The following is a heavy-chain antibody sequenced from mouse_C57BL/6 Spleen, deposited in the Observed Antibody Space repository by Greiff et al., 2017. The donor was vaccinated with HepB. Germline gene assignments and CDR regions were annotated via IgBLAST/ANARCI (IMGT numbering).Heavy chain of an antibody. CDR3: TRSSCYGSSYGY. V-gene: IGHV1-15*01. CDR1: GYTFTDYE. J-gene: IGHJ2*01. D-gene: IGHD1-1*01. Sequence: QVQLKQSGAELVRPGASVSLSCKASGYTFTDYEMHWVKQTPVHGLEWIGVIDPETGGTAYNQKFKGKAILTADKSSSTAYMGLRSLTSEDSAVYYCTRSSCYGSSYGYWGQGTTLTVSS. CDR2: IDPETGGT.